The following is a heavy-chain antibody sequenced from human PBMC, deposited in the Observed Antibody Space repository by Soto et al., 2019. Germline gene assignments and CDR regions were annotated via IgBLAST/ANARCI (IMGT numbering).Heavy chain of an antibody. CDR3: ARPLAAAATSYYYYGMDV. D-gene: IGHD6-13*01. CDR1: GGSIGSSGYY. V-gene: IGHV4-39*01. J-gene: IGHJ6*02. CDR2: IYYSGST. Sequence: SETLALACAVSGGSIGSSGYYWGGIRQPPGKGLEWIGSIYYSGSTYYNPSLKSRVTISVDTSKNQFSLKLSSVTAADTAVYYCARPLAAAATSYYYYGMDVWGQGTTVT.